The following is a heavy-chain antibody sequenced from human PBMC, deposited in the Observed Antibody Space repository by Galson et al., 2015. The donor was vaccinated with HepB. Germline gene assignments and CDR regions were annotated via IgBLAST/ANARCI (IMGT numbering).Heavy chain of an antibody. J-gene: IGHJ3*02. Sequence: SLRLSCAASGFTFNIYTMHWVRQAPGKGLEWVAVISYDGSNKSYADPLKGRLPISRDNSKKTLYLQMNSLRAEDTAVYYCAREEDYYDSSGYYDTFDMWGQGTMVTVSS. CDR3: AREEDYYDSSGYYDTFDM. CDR2: ISYDGSNK. V-gene: IGHV3-30-3*01. CDR1: GFTFNIYT. D-gene: IGHD3-22*01.